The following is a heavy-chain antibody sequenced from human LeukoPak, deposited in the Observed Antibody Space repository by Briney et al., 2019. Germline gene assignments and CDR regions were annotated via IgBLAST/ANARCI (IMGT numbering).Heavy chain of an antibody. CDR1: GYTFTNYG. J-gene: IGHJ4*02. D-gene: IGHD2-15*01. CDR3: ARVQLHCSGGGCYVDY. CDR2: ISAYNGHT. V-gene: IGHV1-18*01. Sequence: ASVKVSCKASGYTFTNYGIVWVRQAPGQGLEWMGWISAYNGHTNYAQDFQGRLTITTDTSTTTAYMDLRSLTSDDTAVYYCARVQLHCSGGGCYVDYWGQGTLVTVSS.